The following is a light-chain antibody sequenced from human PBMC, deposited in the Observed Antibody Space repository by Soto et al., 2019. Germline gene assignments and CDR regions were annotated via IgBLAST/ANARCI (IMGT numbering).Light chain of an antibody. CDR2: AAS. CDR3: QHSFSISYT. CDR1: QRISSF. J-gene: IGKJ2*01. V-gene: IGKV1-39*01. Sequence: DIQMTQSPSSLSASVGDRVTITCRASQRISSFLNWYQKKAGKAPKLLLYAASSLQSGVPSRFSGSGSGTDFTLTISSLPPEDFATYYCQHSFSISYTFGQGTKLEIK.